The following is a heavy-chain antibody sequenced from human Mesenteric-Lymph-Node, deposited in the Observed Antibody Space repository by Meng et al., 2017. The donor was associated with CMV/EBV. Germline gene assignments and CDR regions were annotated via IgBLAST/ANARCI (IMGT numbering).Heavy chain of an antibody. Sequence: FTFDTDARTWVSQGTGKGLEWVSKISTGGDLIYYADSVEGRLTNSRDNSENTLFLQMNSLRADDTAVYYCAKNTLVYFGAPPHPIDDWGQGTLVTVSS. CDR1: FTFDTDA. CDR2: ISTGGDLI. CDR3: AKNTLVYFGAPPHPIDD. J-gene: IGHJ4*02. V-gene: IGHV3-23*01. D-gene: IGHD2/OR15-2a*01.